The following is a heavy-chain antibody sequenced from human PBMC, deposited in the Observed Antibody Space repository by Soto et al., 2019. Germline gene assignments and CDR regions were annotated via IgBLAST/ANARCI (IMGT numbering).Heavy chain of an antibody. CDR1: GFTFRNYK. D-gene: IGHD3-10*01. CDR2: ISIGSSSM. Sequence: GGSLRLSCEASGFTFRNYKMNWVRQAPGKGLEWVSQISIGSSSMDYADSVKGRFTISRDNAKNTLYLQMNSLKTEDTAVYYCADYYASGSMTLNPWGPGTLVTVSS. J-gene: IGHJ5*02. CDR3: ADYYASGSMTLNP. V-gene: IGHV3-48*01.